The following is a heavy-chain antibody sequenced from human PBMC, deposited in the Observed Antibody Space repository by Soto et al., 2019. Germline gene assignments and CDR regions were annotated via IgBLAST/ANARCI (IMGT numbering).Heavy chain of an antibody. CDR1: GFTFSNTW. V-gene: IGHV3-15*07. CDR3: TTDDLVDH. D-gene: IGHD2-21*01. CDR2: IKSKTDGGTT. Sequence: EVQLVESGGGLVKPGGSLRLSCAASGFTFSNTWMNWVRQAPGKGLEWVDRIKSKTDGGTTDYAAPVKGRFTISRDDSKNTLFLQRKRLKTEDTAVYYCTTDDLVDHWGTGTLVSVSS. J-gene: IGHJ4*01.